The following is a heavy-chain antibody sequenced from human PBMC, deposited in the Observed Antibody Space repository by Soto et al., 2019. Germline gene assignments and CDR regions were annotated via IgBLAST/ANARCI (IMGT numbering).Heavy chain of an antibody. CDR1: GFTFSSYA. J-gene: IGHJ4*02. Sequence: QVQLVESGGGVVQPGRSLRLSCAASGFTFSSYAMHWVRQAPGKGLEWVAVISYDGSNKYYADSMKGLFTISRDNSKNTLYLQMNSLRAEDTAVYYCARAQADYWGQGTLVTVSS. CDR3: ARAQADY. V-gene: IGHV3-30-3*01. CDR2: ISYDGSNK.